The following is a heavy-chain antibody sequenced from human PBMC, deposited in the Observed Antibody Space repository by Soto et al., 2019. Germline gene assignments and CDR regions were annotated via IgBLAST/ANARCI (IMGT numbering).Heavy chain of an antibody. CDR1: GFTFSRFA. CDR2: ISTNGDST. CDR3: GRDEHNLLGRIGN. J-gene: IGHJ4*02. Sequence: GGSLRLSCVASGFTFSRFAMNWVRQAPGKGLEYVSGISTNGDSTYYEDSVKGRFTISRDNSKNTLYLQMGSLRAEDRAVYYSGRDEHNLLGRIGNWGQGTLVTVCS. V-gene: IGHV3-64*02. D-gene: IGHD1-1*01.